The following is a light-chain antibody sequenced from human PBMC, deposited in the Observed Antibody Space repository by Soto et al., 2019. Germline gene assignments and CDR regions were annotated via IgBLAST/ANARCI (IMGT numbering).Light chain of an antibody. V-gene: IGLV1-47*01. CDR1: SSNIGSKY. J-gene: IGLJ2*01. Sequence: QAVVTQPPSASGTPGQRVTFSCSGSSSNIGSKYVYWYQQLPGTAPKLLMYRNNQRPSGVPDRFSGSKSGTSASLAISGLRSEDEADYYCAAWDAGVSGPAFGGGTKLTVL. CDR2: RNN. CDR3: AAWDAGVSGPA.